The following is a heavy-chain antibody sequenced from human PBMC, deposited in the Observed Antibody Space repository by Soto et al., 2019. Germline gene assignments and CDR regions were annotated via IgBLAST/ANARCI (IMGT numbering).Heavy chain of an antibody. D-gene: IGHD3-22*01. CDR1: GFTFSSYA. CDR3: AREKSPGSGYGFDI. Sequence: GGSLRLSCAASGFTFSSYAMHWVRQAPGKGLEYVSAISSNGGSTYYANSVKGRFTISRDNSKNTLYLQMGSLRAEDMVVYYCAREKSPGSGYGFDIWGQGTMVTVSS. CDR2: ISSNGGST. V-gene: IGHV3-64*01. J-gene: IGHJ3*02.